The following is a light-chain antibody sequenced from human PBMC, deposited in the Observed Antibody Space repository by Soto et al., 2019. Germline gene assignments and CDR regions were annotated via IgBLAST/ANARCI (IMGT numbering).Light chain of an antibody. Sequence: QSVLTQPPSVCGAPGQRVTISCTGSSSNIGAGYDLHWYQQLPGTAPKLLIYGNSNRPSGVPDRFSGSKSGTSASLAITGLQAEDEADYYCQSYDSSLSAYVFGTGTKVTVL. V-gene: IGLV1-40*01. CDR3: QSYDSSLSAYV. CDR1: SSNIGAGYD. J-gene: IGLJ1*01. CDR2: GNS.